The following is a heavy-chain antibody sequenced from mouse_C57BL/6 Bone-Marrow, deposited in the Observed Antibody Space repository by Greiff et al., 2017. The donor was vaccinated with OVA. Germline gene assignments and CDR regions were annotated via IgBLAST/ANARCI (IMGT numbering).Heavy chain of an antibody. J-gene: IGHJ1*03. CDR2: ISDGGSYT. D-gene: IGHD2-10*02. Sequence: EVMLVESGGGLVKPGGSLTLSCAASGFTFSSYAMSWVRQTPEKRLEWVATISDGGSYTYYPDNVKGRFTISRDNAKNNLYLQMSHLKSEDTAMYYCARGGVWSYWYFDVWGTGTTVTVSS. V-gene: IGHV5-4*03. CDR3: ARGGVWSYWYFDV. CDR1: GFTFSSYA.